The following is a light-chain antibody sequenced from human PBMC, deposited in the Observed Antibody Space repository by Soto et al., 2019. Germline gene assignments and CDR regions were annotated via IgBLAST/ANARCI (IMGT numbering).Light chain of an antibody. CDR3: YSYAGGRTFVV. Sequence: QSALSQPASVSGSPGQSVTISCTGTSSDIGSYNLVSWYHHHPGQAPKLVIYEVNKRPSVDSNRFSGSKSGNTASLTIAGLQPEDEGEYYCYSYAGGRTFVVFGGGTKLTVL. CDR2: EVN. J-gene: IGLJ3*02. CDR1: SSDIGSYNL. V-gene: IGLV2-23*02.